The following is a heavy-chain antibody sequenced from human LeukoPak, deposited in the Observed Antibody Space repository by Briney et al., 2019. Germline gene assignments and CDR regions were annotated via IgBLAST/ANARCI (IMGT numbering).Heavy chain of an antibody. J-gene: IGHJ4*02. CDR3: ARGLKYSSGWYYFDY. V-gene: IGHV3-53*01. CDR1: GFTVSNNY. CDR2: IYSGGST. Sequence: GGSLRLSCAASGFTVSNNYMNWVRQAPGKGLEWVSAIYSGGSTYYADSVKGRFTISRDNSKNTLYLQMNSLRAEDTAVYYCARGLKYSSGWYYFDYWGQGTLVIVSS. D-gene: IGHD6-19*01.